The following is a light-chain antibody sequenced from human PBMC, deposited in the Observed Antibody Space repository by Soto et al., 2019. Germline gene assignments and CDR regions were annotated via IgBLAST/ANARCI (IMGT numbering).Light chain of an antibody. CDR3: CSYSGSSTLL. CDR1: SSDVGGYDY. CDR2: EVS. V-gene: IGLV2-23*02. Sequence: QSVLTQPASVSGSPGQSITISCTGTSSDVGGYDYVSWYQLHPGKAPKLMVFEVSNRPSGVSNRFSGSKSGNTASLTISGLQAEDEADYYCCSYSGSSTLLFGGGTKVTVL. J-gene: IGLJ2*01.